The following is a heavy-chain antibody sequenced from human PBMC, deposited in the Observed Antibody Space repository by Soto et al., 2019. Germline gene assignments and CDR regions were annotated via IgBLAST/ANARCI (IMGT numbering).Heavy chain of an antibody. CDR1: GFTFSSYG. Sequence: PGGSLRLSCAASGFTFSSYGMHWVRQAPGKGLEWVAVIWYDGSNKYYADSVKGRFTISRDNSKNTLYLQMNSLRAEDTAVYYFARDYDILTGTEPYYYYYGMDVWGQGTTVTVSS. CDR2: IWYDGSNK. D-gene: IGHD3-9*01. V-gene: IGHV3-33*01. CDR3: ARDYDILTGTEPYYYYYGMDV. J-gene: IGHJ6*02.